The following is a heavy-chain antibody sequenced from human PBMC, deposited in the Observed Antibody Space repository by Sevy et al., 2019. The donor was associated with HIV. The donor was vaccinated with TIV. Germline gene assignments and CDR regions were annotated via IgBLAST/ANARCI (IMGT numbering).Heavy chain of an antibody. CDR2: TYYRPKWYN. J-gene: IGHJ4*01. CDR3: ASLSAGY. CDR1: GDSVSSNSAT. Sequence: QSQTLSLTCAISGDSVSSNSATWNWIRQSPSRGLEWLGRTYYRPKWYNNYAVSVKSRITINPDTSRNQFSLLLKSVTPEDTAVYYCASLSAGYWGQGTLVTVSS. V-gene: IGHV6-1*01.